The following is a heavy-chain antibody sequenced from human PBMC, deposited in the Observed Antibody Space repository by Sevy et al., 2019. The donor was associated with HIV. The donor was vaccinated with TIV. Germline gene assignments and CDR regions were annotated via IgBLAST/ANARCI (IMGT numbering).Heavy chain of an antibody. D-gene: IGHD3-16*01. CDR1: GFTVSSNY. V-gene: IGHV3-53*01. CDR3: ARGGPGGYPTGGGGAFDI. Sequence: GGSLRLSCAASGFTVSSNYMSWVRQAPGKGLEWVSVIYSGGSTYYADSVKGRFTISRDNSKNTLYLKMNSLRAEDTAVYDCARGGPGGYPTGGGGAFDIWGQGTMVTVSS. CDR2: IYSGGST. J-gene: IGHJ3*02.